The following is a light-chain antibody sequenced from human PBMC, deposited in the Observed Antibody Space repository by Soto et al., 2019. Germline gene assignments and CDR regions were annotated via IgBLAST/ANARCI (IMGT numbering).Light chain of an antibody. Sequence: EIGLTQEKITPSLSPGERATLSCGASQSVSSSYLAWHQQKPGQAARLLIYGASSRATGIPDRFSGSGSGTDFTLTIRRLEPEDFAVYYCQQYGSSTTFGQGTKVDIK. J-gene: IGKJ1*01. V-gene: IGKV3-20*01. CDR2: GAS. CDR1: QSVSSSY. CDR3: QQYGSSTT.